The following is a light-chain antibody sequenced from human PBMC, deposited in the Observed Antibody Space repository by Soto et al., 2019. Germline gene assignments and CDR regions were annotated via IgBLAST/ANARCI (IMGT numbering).Light chain of an antibody. Sequence: SYELTQPPSVPVAPGQTARLACGGNNIGSKSVHWYQQKPGQAPVMVVYDDNDRPSGIPERFSGSNSGNTATLTISRVEAGDEADFYCQVWDGSSDQWVFGGGTKVTVL. CDR2: DDN. J-gene: IGLJ3*02. CDR3: QVWDGSSDQWV. V-gene: IGLV3-21*02. CDR1: NIGSKS.